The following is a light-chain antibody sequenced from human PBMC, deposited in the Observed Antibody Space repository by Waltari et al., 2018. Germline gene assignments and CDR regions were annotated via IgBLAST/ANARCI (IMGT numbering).Light chain of an antibody. Sequence: DIVLTQSTGTLSLPPGDRATLSCRASQSVSRTLAWYQQKPGQAPRLLIFGASNRATGIPDSFSGSGSGTDFSLIITRLEPEDSAMYYCQHYVSLPATFGQGTKVEIK. J-gene: IGKJ1*01. V-gene: IGKV3-20*01. CDR3: QHYVSLPAT. CDR1: QSVSRT. CDR2: GAS.